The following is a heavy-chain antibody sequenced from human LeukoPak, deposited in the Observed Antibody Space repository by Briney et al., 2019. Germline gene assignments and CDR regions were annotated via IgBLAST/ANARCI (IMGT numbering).Heavy chain of an antibody. J-gene: IGHJ4*02. CDR3: ARDHGYGYGDYFDY. V-gene: IGHV4-59*12. Sequence: SETLSLTCTVSGGSISSYYWSWIRQPPGKGLEWIGYINYSGSTNYNPSLKSRVTISVDTSKNQFSLKLSSVTAADTAVYYCARDHGYGYGDYFDYWGQGTLVTVSS. CDR1: GGSISSYY. D-gene: IGHD5-18*01. CDR2: INYSGST.